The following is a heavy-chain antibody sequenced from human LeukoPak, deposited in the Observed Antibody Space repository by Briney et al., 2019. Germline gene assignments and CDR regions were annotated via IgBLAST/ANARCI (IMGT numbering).Heavy chain of an antibody. Sequence: PSETLSLTCTVSGGSISSGDYYWSWIRQPPGKGLEWIGYIYYSGSTYYNPSLKSRVTISVDTSKNQFSLKLSSVTAADTAVYYCASYHLGGSGSRYQPRYFDYWGQGTLVTVSS. J-gene: IGHJ4*02. CDR2: IYYSGST. D-gene: IGHD3-10*01. V-gene: IGHV4-30-4*01. CDR3: ASYHLGGSGSRYQPRYFDY. CDR1: GGSISSGDYY.